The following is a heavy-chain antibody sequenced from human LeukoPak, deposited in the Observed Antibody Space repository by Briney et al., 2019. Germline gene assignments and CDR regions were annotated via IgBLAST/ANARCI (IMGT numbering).Heavy chain of an antibody. Sequence: GGSLRLSCAASEFTFSTYAMHWVRQAPGKGLEWVAFISYDGNKKDYADSVKGRFTISRDNSENTLYLQMNSLRIEDAGVYYCGRPSEHYYYYFYIDVWGPGTTVT. D-gene: IGHD1-14*01. CDR2: ISYDGNKK. J-gene: IGHJ6*03. CDR1: EFTFSTYA. V-gene: IGHV3-30*04. CDR3: GRPSEHYYYYFYIDV.